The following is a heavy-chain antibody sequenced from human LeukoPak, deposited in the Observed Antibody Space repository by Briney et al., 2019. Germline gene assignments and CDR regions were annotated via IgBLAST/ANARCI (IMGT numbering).Heavy chain of an antibody. J-gene: IGHJ4*02. CDR3: AREGGPYRPLDY. Sequence: SGTLSLTCGVSGGSITSTNYWTWVRQPPGKGLEWIGEVNLQGSTNYHPSLMGRVAISVDMSENHISLQLTSVTAADTAVYYCAREGGPYRPLDYSGQGTLVTVSS. V-gene: IGHV4-4*02. CDR2: VNLQGST. CDR1: GGSITSTNY.